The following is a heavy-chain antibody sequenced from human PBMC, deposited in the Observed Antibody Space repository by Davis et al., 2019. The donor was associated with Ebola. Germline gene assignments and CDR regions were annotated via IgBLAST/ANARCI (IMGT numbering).Heavy chain of an antibody. CDR3: VKGRDVWGSYRYAAFDF. D-gene: IGHD3-16*02. Sequence: GESLKISCAASGFTFSSYWMSWVRQAPGKGLEWVALISDEGSNTFFAEALKGRFAISRDNSKDMVYLEMKSLGPEDTAVYYCVKGRDVWGSYRYAAFDFWGQGAMVTVSS. J-gene: IGHJ3*01. CDR1: GFTFSSYW. V-gene: IGHV3-30*09. CDR2: ISDEGSNT.